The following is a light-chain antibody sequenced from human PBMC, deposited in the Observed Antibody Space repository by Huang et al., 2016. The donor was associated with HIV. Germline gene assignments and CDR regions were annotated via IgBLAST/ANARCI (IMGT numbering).Light chain of an antibody. CDR3: QQYDNLPGT. J-gene: IGKJ5*01. V-gene: IGKV1-33*01. CDR2: DAS. CDR1: QDISNY. Sequence: DIQMTQSPSSLSASVGDRVTITCQASQDISNYLNWYQQKPGKPPRLLIYDASKLETGVPSMFSGSGSGTDFTFTISSLQPDDFATYYCQQYDNLPGTFGQGTRLDIK.